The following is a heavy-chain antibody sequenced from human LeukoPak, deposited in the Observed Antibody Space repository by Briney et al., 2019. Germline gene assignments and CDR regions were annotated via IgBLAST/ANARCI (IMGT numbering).Heavy chain of an antibody. CDR2: INKNGGST. Sequence: GGSLRLSCAASGFTSSSYAMHWVRQAPGKALEYVSAINKNGGSTYYADSVKGRFTISRDNSNNTLYLQMGFVRAEDMAVYYCVRTDYYDSSGYYDDFDFWGQGTLVTVSS. CDR3: VRTDYYDSSGYYDDFDF. D-gene: IGHD3-22*01. CDR1: GFTSSSYA. J-gene: IGHJ4*02. V-gene: IGHV3-64*02.